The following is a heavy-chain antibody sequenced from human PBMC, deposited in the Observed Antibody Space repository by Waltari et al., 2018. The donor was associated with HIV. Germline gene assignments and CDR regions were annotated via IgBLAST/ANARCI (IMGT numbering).Heavy chain of an antibody. Sequence: QLQLQESGPGLVKPSETLSLTCTASGGSISSSSYYWGWIRQPPGKGLEWIGSIYYSGSTYYNPSLKSRVTISVDTSKNQFSLKLSSVTAADTAVYYCARLGGGGTMIVVWGQGTLVTVSS. CDR2: IYYSGST. CDR1: GGSISSSSYY. J-gene: IGHJ1*01. V-gene: IGHV4-39*01. D-gene: IGHD3-22*01. CDR3: ARLGGGGTMIVV.